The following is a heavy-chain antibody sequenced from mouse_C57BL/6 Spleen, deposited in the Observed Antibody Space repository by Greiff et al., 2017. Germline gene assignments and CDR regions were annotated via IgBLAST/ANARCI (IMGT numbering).Heavy chain of an antibody. V-gene: IGHV5-9*01. D-gene: IGHD2-4*01. Sequence: SGGGLVKPGGSLKLSCAASGFTFSSYTMSWVRQTPEKRLEWVATISGGGGNTYYPDSVKGRFTISRDNAKNTLYRQMSSLRSEDTALYYCARHDYERRYFDVWGTGTTVTVSS. J-gene: IGHJ1*03. CDR3: ARHDYERRYFDV. CDR2: ISGGGGNT. CDR1: GFTFSSYT.